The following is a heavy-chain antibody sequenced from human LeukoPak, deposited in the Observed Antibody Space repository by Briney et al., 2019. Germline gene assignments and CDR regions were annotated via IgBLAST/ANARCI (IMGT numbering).Heavy chain of an antibody. J-gene: IGHJ4*02. Sequence: GGSLRLSCAAPGFTFSSYGMHWVRQAPGKGLEWVAFIRCDGSNKYYADSVKGRFTISRDNSKNTLYLQMNSLRAEDTAVYYCAKGAGPHYYDSSGYYPLIDYWGQGTLVTVSS. D-gene: IGHD3-22*01. CDR2: IRCDGSNK. CDR1: GFTFSSYG. V-gene: IGHV3-30*02. CDR3: AKGAGPHYYDSSGYYPLIDY.